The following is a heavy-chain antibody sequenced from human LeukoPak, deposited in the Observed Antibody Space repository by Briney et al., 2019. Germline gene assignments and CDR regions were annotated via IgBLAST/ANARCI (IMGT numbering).Heavy chain of an antibody. CDR1: GFTFSSYS. J-gene: IGHJ4*01. V-gene: IGHV3-48*04. CDR2: ISSSSSTI. D-gene: IGHD1-1*01. CDR3: ASVQYFRLDY. Sequence: GGSLRLSCAASGFTFSSYSMNWVRQAPGKGLEWVSYISSSSSTIYYADSVKGRFTISRDNAKNSLFLQMNSLRAEDTAVYYCASVQYFRLDYWGQGTLVTVSS.